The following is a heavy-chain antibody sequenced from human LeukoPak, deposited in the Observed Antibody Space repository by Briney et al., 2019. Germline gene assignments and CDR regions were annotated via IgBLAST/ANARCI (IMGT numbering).Heavy chain of an antibody. CDR2: VRYDGSSK. Sequence: PGGSLRLSCAASGFTFSSYGMHWVRQAPGKGLEWVAFVRYDGSSKYYADSVKGRFTISRDNSKNTLYLQMNSLRAEDTAVYYCAKGTSSGWYFDYWGQGTLVTVSS. CDR3: AKGTSSGWYFDY. J-gene: IGHJ4*02. D-gene: IGHD6-19*01. V-gene: IGHV3-30*02. CDR1: GFTFSSYG.